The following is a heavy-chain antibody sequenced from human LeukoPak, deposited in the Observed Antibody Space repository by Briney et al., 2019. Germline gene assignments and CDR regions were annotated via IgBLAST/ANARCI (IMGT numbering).Heavy chain of an antibody. D-gene: IGHD4-11*01. Sequence: GGSLRLSCAASGFTFDDYAMHWVRHAPGKGLEWVSGISWNSGSIGYADSVKGRFTISRDNAKNSLYLQMNSLRAEDMALYYCAKGSNYDTYYYMDVWGKGTTVTVSS. V-gene: IGHV3-9*03. CDR1: GFTFDDYA. CDR3: AKGSNYDTYYYMDV. J-gene: IGHJ6*03. CDR2: ISWNSGSI.